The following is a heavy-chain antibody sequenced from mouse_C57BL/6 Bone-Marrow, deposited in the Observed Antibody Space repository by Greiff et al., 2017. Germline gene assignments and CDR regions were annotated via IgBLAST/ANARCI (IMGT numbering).Heavy chain of an antibody. CDR2: INPSNGGT. D-gene: IGHD1-1*01. V-gene: IGHV1-53*01. CDR1: GYTFTSYW. Sequence: QVQLQQPGTELVKPGASVKLSCKASGYTFTSYWMHWVKQRPGQGLEWIGNINPSNGGTNYNEKFKSKATLTVDKSSSTAYMQLSSLTSEDSAVYYCARRSYGSSYEDWYFDVWGTGTTVTVSS. CDR3: ARRSYGSSYEDWYFDV. J-gene: IGHJ1*03.